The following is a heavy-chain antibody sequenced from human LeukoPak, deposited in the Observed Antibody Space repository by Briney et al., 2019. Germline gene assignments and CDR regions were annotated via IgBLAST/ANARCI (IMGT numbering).Heavy chain of an antibody. CDR1: GFTFDDYG. J-gene: IGHJ6*03. D-gene: IGHD2-2*01. CDR2: INWNGGST. V-gene: IGHV3-20*04. CDR3: ARTYCSSTSCYCYYYMDV. Sequence: GGSLRLSCAASGFTFDDYGMSWVRQAPGKGLEWVSGINWNGGSTGYADSVKGRFTISRDNAKNSLYLQMNSLRAEDTALYYCARTYCSSTSCYCYYYMDVWGKGTTVTVSS.